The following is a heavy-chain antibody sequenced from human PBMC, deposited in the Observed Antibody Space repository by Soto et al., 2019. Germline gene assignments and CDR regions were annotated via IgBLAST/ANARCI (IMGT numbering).Heavy chain of an antibody. CDR1: GFTFSSFG. CDR2: IWYDGSKK. V-gene: IGHV3-33*01. D-gene: IGHD3-3*01. CDR3: ARDASYYSLWSGYYPSRNGMDV. Sequence: QVQVVESGGGVVQPGRSLRLSCAASGFTFSSFGMHWVRQAPGKGLEWVSLIWYDGSKKSYGDSVKGRFTISRDNSRMTVYLQMNSLRADDTAVYYCARDASYYSLWSGYYPSRNGMDVWGQGTTVTVSS. J-gene: IGHJ6*02.